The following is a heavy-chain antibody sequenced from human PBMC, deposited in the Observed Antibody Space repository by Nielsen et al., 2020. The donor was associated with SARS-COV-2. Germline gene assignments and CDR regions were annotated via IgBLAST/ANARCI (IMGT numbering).Heavy chain of an antibody. J-gene: IGHJ6*02. Sequence: VRQMPGKGLEWVAVISYDGSNKYYADSVKGRFTISRDNSKSTLYLQMNSLRAEDTAVYYCAKDDQDGYYYDSSGYYNYGMDVWGQGTTGTVSS. D-gene: IGHD3-22*01. CDR3: AKDDQDGYYYDSSGYYNYGMDV. V-gene: IGHV3-30*18. CDR2: ISYDGSNK.